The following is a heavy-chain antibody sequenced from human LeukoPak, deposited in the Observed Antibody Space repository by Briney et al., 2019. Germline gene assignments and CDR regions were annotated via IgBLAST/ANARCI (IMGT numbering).Heavy chain of an antibody. D-gene: IGHD3-22*01. CDR3: ARRRYYDGSGYLE. V-gene: IGHV4-39*01. CDR2: IYYSGRT. Sequence: PSETLSLTCSVSGDSVSRSDSYWDWIRQPPGKGLEWIGTIYYSGRTYYSPSLKSRVAMSVDPSNNQFSLNLRSVTAADTAVYYCARRRYYDGSGYLEWGQGTLLSVSS. J-gene: IGHJ1*01. CDR1: GDSVSRSDSY.